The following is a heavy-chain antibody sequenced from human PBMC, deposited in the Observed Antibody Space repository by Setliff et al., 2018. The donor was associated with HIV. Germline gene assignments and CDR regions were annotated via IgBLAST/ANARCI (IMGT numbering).Heavy chain of an antibody. J-gene: IGHJ4*02. V-gene: IGHV3-23*01. D-gene: IGHD3-16*01. Sequence: ETLSLTCAVSGASDISYVWWSWVRQAPGKGLEWVSVISANGGSTYPADSVKGRFTISRDNTKNTVYLQRNNLRAEDTAVYFCAKDVMQGGWGSLSYFDSWGQGTLVTVSS. CDR1: GASDISYV. CDR2: ISANGGST. CDR3: AKDVMQGGWGSLSYFDS.